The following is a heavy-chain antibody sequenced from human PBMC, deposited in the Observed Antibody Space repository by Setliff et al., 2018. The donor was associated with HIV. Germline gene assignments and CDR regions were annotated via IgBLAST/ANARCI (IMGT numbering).Heavy chain of an antibody. V-gene: IGHV1-46*01. D-gene: IGHD3-22*01. Sequence: ASVKVSCKASGYTFTSYYMHWVRQAPGQGLEWMGIINPSGGSTSYAQKFQGRVTMTRDTSTSTVYMGLSSLRSEDTAVYYCARDVARFDYDTGGYYVSHFDYLGQGTQVTVSS. CDR3: ARDVARFDYDTGGYYVSHFDY. CDR2: INPSGGST. J-gene: IGHJ4*02. CDR1: GYTFTSYY.